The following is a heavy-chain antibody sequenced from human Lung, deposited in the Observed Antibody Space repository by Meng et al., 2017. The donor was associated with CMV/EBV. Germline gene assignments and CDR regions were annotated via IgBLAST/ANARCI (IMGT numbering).Heavy chain of an antibody. CDR3: ARDVVVPAALTVRIDY. D-gene: IGHD2-2*01. Sequence: QLRFVQPVSEGKIPGAEVKGCCKASGYSFTRYVILWVRQAPGQRLEWMGWINGGNGKTKYSRKFQGRVTITRDTSASTDYMALSSLRSVDTAVYYCARDVVVPAALTVRIDYWGQGTLVTVSS. V-gene: IGHV1-3*01. CDR2: INGGNGKT. CDR1: GYSFTRYV. J-gene: IGHJ4*02.